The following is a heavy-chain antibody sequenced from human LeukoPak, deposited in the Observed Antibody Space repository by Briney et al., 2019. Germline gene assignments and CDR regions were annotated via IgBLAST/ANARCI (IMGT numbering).Heavy chain of an antibody. CDR3: ATGGMENGGHNEYGMDV. J-gene: IGHJ6*02. D-gene: IGHD4-23*01. CDR1: GYTLTELS. V-gene: IGHV1-24*01. CDR2: FDPEDGET. Sequence: ASVKVSCKVSGYTLTELSMHWVRQAPGKGLEWMGGFDPEDGETIYAQKFQGRVTMTEDTSTDTAYMELSSLRSEDTAVYYCATGGMENGGHNEYGMDVWGQGTTVTVPS.